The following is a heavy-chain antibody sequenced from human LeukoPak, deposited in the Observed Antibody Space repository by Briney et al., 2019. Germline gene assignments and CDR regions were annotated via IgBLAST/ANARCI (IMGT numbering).Heavy chain of an antibody. D-gene: IGHD5-18*01. CDR2: ISSNGGST. CDR1: GFTFSSYA. V-gene: IGHV3-64*01. Sequence: PGGSLRLSCAASGFTFSSYAMHWVRQAPGKGLEYVSAISSNGGSTYYANSVKGRFTISRDNSKNTLYLQMGSLRAEDMAVYYCARGYSYGFGAFEIWGQGTMVTVSS. CDR3: ARGYSYGFGAFEI. J-gene: IGHJ3*02.